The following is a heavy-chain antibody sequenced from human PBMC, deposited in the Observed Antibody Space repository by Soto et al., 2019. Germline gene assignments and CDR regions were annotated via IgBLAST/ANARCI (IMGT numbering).Heavy chain of an antibody. CDR2: ISSDGDTT. J-gene: IGHJ6*02. Sequence: EVRLVESGGDLVKPGGSLRLSCAASGFTFNKYWMHWVRQVPGKGLEWVSRISSDGDTTSYADSVKGRFTISRDNARNVVSLQTDSLRVEDAAIYYCARYYYGSGSYEYPSNPYGMDVWGQGTTVTVSS. D-gene: IGHD3-10*01. CDR1: GFTFNKYW. CDR3: ARYYYGSGSYEYPSNPYGMDV. V-gene: IGHV3-74*01.